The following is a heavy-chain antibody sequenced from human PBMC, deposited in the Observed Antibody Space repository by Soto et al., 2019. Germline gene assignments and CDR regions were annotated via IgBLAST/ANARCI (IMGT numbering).Heavy chain of an antibody. Sequence: ASVKVSCKASGYTFTGYYMHWVRQAPGQGLEWMGWINPNSGGTNYAQKFQGWVTMTRDTSISTAYMELSRLRSDDTAVYYCARDFGRLSGSSSWYVCGRDVWGQGTTVAVAS. V-gene: IGHV1-2*04. CDR2: INPNSGGT. D-gene: IGHD6-13*01. CDR3: ARDFGRLSGSSSWYVCGRDV. J-gene: IGHJ6*02. CDR1: GYTFTGYY.